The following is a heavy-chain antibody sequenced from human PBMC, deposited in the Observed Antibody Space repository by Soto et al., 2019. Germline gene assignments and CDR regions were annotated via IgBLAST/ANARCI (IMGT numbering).Heavy chain of an antibody. CDR2: IYHSGNT. CDR1: GGSISSAGYY. D-gene: IGHD6-13*01. V-gene: IGHV4-31*03. J-gene: IGHJ3*02. CDR3: AREGGYNSPYAFDI. Sequence: QVQLQESGPRLVKPSQTLSLTCTVSGGSISSAGYYWSWIRQHPGKGLEWTGYIYHSGNTHYNPSLKSRLTILVDTSKNQFSLRLSAVTAADTDVYYCAREGGYNSPYAFDIWGQGTMVTVSS.